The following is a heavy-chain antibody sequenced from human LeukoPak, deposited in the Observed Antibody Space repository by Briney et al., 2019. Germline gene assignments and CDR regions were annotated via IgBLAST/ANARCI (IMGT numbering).Heavy chain of an antibody. Sequence: GESLKISCKGSEYTITNYWIGWVRQMPGKGLEWMGIIYPGDSDTRYSPSFQGQVTISADKSISTAYLQWSSLKASDTAMYYCARAADLEWLIRFDPWGQGTLVTVSS. CDR1: EYTITNYW. D-gene: IGHD3-3*01. CDR3: ARAADLEWLIRFDP. CDR2: IYPGDSDT. J-gene: IGHJ5*02. V-gene: IGHV5-51*01.